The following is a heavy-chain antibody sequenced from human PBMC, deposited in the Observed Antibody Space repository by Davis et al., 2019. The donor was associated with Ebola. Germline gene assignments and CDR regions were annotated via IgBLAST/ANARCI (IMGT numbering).Heavy chain of an antibody. J-gene: IGHJ6*03. Sequence: ASVKVSCKASGYTFTSYYMHWVRQAPGQGLEWMGIINPSGGTTNYAQKFQGRVTMTRDTSISTAYMELSRLRSDDTAVYYCARGDSSGSDYYHYYMDVWGKGTTVTVSS. D-gene: IGHD3-22*01. V-gene: IGHV1-46*01. CDR1: GYTFTSYY. CDR3: ARGDSSGSDYYHYYMDV. CDR2: INPSGGTT.